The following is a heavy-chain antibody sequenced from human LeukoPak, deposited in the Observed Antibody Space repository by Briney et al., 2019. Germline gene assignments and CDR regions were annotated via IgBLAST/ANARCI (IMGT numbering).Heavy chain of an antibody. J-gene: IGHJ6*03. D-gene: IGHD6-13*01. Sequence: GASVKVSCKASGGTFSSYAISWVRQAPGQGLEWMGGIIPIFGTANYAQKFQGRVTITADESTSTAYMELSSLRSEDTAVYYCARGIYSSSWSPLYYYYYYMDVWGKGTTVTVSS. CDR3: ARGIYSSSWSPLYYYYYYMDV. CDR1: GGTFSSYA. V-gene: IGHV1-69*13. CDR2: IIPIFGTA.